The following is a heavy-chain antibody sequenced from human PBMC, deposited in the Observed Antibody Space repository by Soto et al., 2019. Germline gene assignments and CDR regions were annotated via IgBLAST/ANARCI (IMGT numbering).Heavy chain of an antibody. J-gene: IGHJ6*02. CDR1: GGSISSSSYY. CDR3: ARDNYYYGMDV. Sequence: SETLSLTCTVSGGSISSSSYYWGWIRQPPGKGLEWIGNIYYSGSTYYNPSLKSRVTISVDTSKNQFSLKLSSVTAADTAVYYCARDNYYYGMDVWGQGTTVTVSS. V-gene: IGHV4-39*07. CDR2: IYYSGST.